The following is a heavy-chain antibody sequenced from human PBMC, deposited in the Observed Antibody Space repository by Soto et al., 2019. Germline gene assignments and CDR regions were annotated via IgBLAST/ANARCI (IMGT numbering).Heavy chain of an antibody. CDR3: ARGGALSTSWYWGDGLDS. V-gene: IGHV1-69*06. CDR2: IIPGFGTP. J-gene: IGHJ4*02. CDR1: GYSFSSHA. Sequence: QVQLEQSGSEVKKSGSSVKVSCKASGYSFSSHAITWVRQAPGQGLEWMGGIIPGFGTPSYAPKFQGRVTISADKSTNTSYLELRSLRSEDTAVYYCARGGALSTSWYWGDGLDSWGQGTQVTVSS. D-gene: IGHD6-13*01.